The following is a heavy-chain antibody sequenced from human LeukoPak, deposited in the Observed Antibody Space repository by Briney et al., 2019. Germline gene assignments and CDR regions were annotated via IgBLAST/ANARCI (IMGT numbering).Heavy chain of an antibody. Sequence: GGSLRLSCAASGFTFSTYGMHWVRQAPGKGLEWVAVISYDESNKYYADSVKGRFTISRDNSKNALYLQMNSLRAEDTAVYYCARDAVDTANAVWGQGTTVTVSS. J-gene: IGHJ6*02. CDR3: ARDAVDTANAV. CDR2: ISYDESNK. V-gene: IGHV3-30*03. CDR1: GFTFSTYG. D-gene: IGHD5-18*01.